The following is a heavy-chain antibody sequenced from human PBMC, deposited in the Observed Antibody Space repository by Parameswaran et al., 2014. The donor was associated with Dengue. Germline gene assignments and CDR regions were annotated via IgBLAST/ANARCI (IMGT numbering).Heavy chain of an antibody. CDR3: ARGSYCSGTHCLED. Sequence: WVRQAPGQGLEWMGWMSPNSGNTGYAQKFQGRVTMTRNTSISIAYMELSSLRSEDTAVYYCARGSYCSGTHCLEDWGQGTQVTVSS. CDR2: MSPNSGNT. J-gene: IGHJ4*02. D-gene: IGHD2-15*01. V-gene: IGHV1-8*01.